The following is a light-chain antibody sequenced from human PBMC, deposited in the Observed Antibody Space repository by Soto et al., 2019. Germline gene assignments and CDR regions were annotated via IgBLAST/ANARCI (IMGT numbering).Light chain of an antibody. V-gene: IGLV1-44*01. CDR3: AAWDDSLNGWV. J-gene: IGLJ3*02. Sequence: HSVLTQPPSASGTPGQRVTISCSGSSSNIGGTTVNWYQLVPGTPPKLLIYASNQRPSGVPDRFSGSKSGTSASMAISGLQSEDEADYYCAAWDDSLNGWVFGGGTKLTVL. CDR2: ASN. CDR1: SSNIGGTT.